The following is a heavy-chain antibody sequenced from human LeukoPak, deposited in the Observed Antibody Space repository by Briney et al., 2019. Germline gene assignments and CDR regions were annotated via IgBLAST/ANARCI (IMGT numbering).Heavy chain of an antibody. Sequence: SETLSLTCTVSGGSISSYYWSWIQQPPGKGLEWIGYIYYSGSTNYNPSLKSRVTISVDTSKNQFSLKLSSVTAADTAVYYCARGGRYTPYYYDSSGYDYWGQGTLVTVSS. CDR3: ARGGRYTPYYYDSSGYDY. D-gene: IGHD3-22*01. CDR2: IYYSGST. J-gene: IGHJ4*02. V-gene: IGHV4-59*01. CDR1: GGSISSYY.